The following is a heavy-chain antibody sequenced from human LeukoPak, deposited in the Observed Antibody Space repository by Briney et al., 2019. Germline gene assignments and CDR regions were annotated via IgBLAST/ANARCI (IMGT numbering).Heavy chain of an antibody. CDR1: GGSISSSSYY. Sequence: SETLSLTCTVSGGSISSSSYYWGWIRQPPGKGLEWIGSIYYSGSTYYNPSLKSRVTISVDTSKNQFSLKLSSVTAADTAVYYCAKDRPAWSGYFDYWGQGTLVTVSS. CDR2: IYYSGST. CDR3: AKDRPAWSGYFDY. J-gene: IGHJ4*02. D-gene: IGHD3-3*01. V-gene: IGHV4-39*02.